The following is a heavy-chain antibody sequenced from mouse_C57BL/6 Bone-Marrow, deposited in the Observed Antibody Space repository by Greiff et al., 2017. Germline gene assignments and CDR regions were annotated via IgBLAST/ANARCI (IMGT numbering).Heavy chain of an antibody. CDR2: ISSGGSYT. V-gene: IGHV5-6*01. Sequence: EVQLVESGGDLVKPGGSLKLSCAASGFTFSSYGMSWVRQTPDKRLEWVATISSGGSYTYYPASVKGRFTISRDNAKNTLYLQMSSLKSEDTAMYYCARPYGSSLAWFAYWGQGTLVTVAA. CDR3: ARPYGSSLAWFAY. J-gene: IGHJ3*01. CDR1: GFTFSSYG. D-gene: IGHD1-1*01.